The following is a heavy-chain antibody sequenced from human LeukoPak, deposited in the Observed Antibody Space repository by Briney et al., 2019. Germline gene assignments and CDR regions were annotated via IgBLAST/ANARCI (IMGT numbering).Heavy chain of an antibody. CDR1: GYTFTDYL. CDR2: IGPNNGVT. Sequence: ASVKVSCKASGYTFTDYLLHWVRQAPGQGLEWMGWIGPNNGVTNYAQKFQGKVTMTRDTSINTAYMEVSSLRSDDTAVYYCARDIRPRVESFDYWGQGTLVTVSS. V-gene: IGHV1-2*02. D-gene: IGHD3-3*01. CDR3: ARDIRPRVESFDY. J-gene: IGHJ4*02.